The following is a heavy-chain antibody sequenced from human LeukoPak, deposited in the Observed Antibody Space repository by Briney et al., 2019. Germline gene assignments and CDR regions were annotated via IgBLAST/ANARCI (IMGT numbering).Heavy chain of an antibody. CDR2: MNPNSGNT. V-gene: IGHV1-8*01. D-gene: IGHD3-16*01. J-gene: IGHJ4*02. CDR3: ARGPGSYGTFWDDY. CDR1: GYTFTSYD. Sequence: GASVKVSCKASGYTFTSYDINWVRQATGQGLEWMGWMNPNSGNTGYAQKFQGRVTMTRNTSISTAYMELSSLRSEDTAVYYCARGPGSYGTFWDDYWGQGTLVTVSS.